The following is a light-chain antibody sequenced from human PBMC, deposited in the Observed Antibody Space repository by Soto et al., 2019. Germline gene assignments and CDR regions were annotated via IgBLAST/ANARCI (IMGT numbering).Light chain of an antibody. V-gene: IGLV1-44*01. CDR3: AAWDDSLNGPV. CDR1: RSNVGRNS. CDR2: SHD. J-gene: IGLJ3*02. Sequence: QSVVTQPPSASQTPGQRVTISCSGSRSNVGRNSVSWYQHVPGTAPKLLIYSHDQRPSGVPDRISASRSGTAASLAISGLRSEDEADYYCAAWDDSLNGPVFGGGTKLTVL.